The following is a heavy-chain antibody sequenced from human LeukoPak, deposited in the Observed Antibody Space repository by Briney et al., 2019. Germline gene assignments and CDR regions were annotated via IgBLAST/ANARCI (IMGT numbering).Heavy chain of an antibody. CDR1: GFTFSSYA. CDR2: ISYDGSNK. J-gene: IGHJ6*02. CDR3: ARDGSSGWYYYYYYYYGMDV. D-gene: IGHD6-19*01. V-gene: IGHV3-30*04. Sequence: PGGSLRLSCAASGFTFSSYAMHWVRQAPGKGLECVAVISYDGSNKYYADSVKGRFTISRDNSKNTLYLQMNSLRAEDTAVYYCARDGSSGWYYYYYYYYGMDVWGQGTTVTVSS.